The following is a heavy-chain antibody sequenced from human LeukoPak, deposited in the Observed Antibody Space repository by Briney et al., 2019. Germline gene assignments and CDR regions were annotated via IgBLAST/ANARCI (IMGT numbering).Heavy chain of an antibody. CDR3: ARRDYDSGGHYGPDNWFDP. CDR2: IYYSGNT. CDR1: GGPISYSSYY. D-gene: IGHD3-22*01. J-gene: IGHJ5*02. Sequence: SETLSLTCSVSGGPISYSSYYWRWIRQHPGKGLEWIGYIYYSGNTYYNPSLKSRVTISVDTSKNQFSLKMSSVTAADTAVYYCARRDYDSGGHYGPDNWFDPWGQGIQVTVSP. V-gene: IGHV4-31*03.